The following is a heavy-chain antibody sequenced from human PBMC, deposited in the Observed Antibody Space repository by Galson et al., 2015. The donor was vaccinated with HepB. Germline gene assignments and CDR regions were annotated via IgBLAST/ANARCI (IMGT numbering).Heavy chain of an antibody. Sequence: SLRLSCAASGFTFSSYWMHWVRQAPGKGLVWVSCIRGDGRDTTYADLAKGRFTISRDNAKNTLYLQMNSLRAEDTAVYYCARDLDVAFNIWGQGTMVTVSS. D-gene: IGHD1-1*01. J-gene: IGHJ3*02. CDR3: ARDLDVAFNI. V-gene: IGHV3-74*01. CDR2: IRGDGRDT. CDR1: GFTFSSYW.